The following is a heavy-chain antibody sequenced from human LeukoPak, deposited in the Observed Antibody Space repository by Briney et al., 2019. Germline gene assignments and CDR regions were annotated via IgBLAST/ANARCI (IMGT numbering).Heavy chain of an antibody. Sequence: SETLSLTCTVSGGSINSGDYYWVWIRQPPGKGLEWIGSIYYSGSTSYNPSLKSRVTISVDTSKNQFSLKLSSVTAADTAVYYCARDRCGGGSCYSDWFDPWGQGTLVTVSS. CDR3: ARDRCGGGSCYSDWFDP. V-gene: IGHV4-39*07. J-gene: IGHJ5*02. CDR1: GGSINSGDYY. CDR2: IYYSGST. D-gene: IGHD2-15*01.